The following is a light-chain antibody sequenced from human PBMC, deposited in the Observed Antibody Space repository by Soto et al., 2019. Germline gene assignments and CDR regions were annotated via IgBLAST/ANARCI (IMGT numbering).Light chain of an antibody. CDR1: QDITSA. Sequence: AIQLTQSPSSLSASVGDRVTITCRASQDITSALAWHQQRPGKVPKLLIYDASRLENGVPSRFSGNGSGTDFTLTISSLQPEDFATYYCQQFNSYPPLTFGGGTKVDIK. J-gene: IGKJ4*01. CDR2: DAS. V-gene: IGKV1-13*02. CDR3: QQFNSYPPLT.